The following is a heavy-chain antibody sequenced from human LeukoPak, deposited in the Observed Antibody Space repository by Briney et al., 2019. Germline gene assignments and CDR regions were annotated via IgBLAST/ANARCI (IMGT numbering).Heavy chain of an antibody. V-gene: IGHV3-23*01. CDR3: AKDTVPAAMYYYYYMDV. J-gene: IGHJ6*03. CDR2: ISGSGGST. Sequence: PGGSLRLSCAASGFTFSSYAMSWVRQAPGKGLEWVSAISGSGGSTYYADSVKGRFTISRDSSKNTLYLQMNSLRAEDTAVYYCAKDTVPAAMYYYYYMDVWGKGTTVTVSS. CDR1: GFTFSSYA. D-gene: IGHD2-2*01.